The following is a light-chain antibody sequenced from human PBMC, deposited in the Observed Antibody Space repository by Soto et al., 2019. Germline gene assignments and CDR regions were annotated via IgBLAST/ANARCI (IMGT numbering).Light chain of an antibody. CDR1: QSVSDN. V-gene: IGKV3-15*01. Sequence: EIVMTQSPATLSVSPGERTTLSCRASQSVSDNLAWYQQKPGQAPRLLIYGASTRATGIPARFSGSGSGTEFTLTISSLQSEDIAVYYCQQSSNWPYTFGQGTKLYIK. J-gene: IGKJ2*01. CDR3: QQSSNWPYT. CDR2: GAS.